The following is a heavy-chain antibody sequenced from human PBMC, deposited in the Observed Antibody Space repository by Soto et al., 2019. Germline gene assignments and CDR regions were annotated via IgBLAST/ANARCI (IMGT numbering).Heavy chain of an antibody. D-gene: IGHD1-7*01. CDR2: ISSYTGNTYYQHSANT. CDR3: AREELPIYYYGMDV. Sequence: ASVKVSCKASGYNFTNYHIHWVRQAPGQGLEWMGWISSYTGNTYYQHSANTKYAQKFQGRVTMTRDTSISTAYMELSSLRSDDTAVYYCAREELPIYYYGMDVWGQGTTVTVSS. CDR1: GYNFTNYH. V-gene: IGHV1-2*02. J-gene: IGHJ6*02.